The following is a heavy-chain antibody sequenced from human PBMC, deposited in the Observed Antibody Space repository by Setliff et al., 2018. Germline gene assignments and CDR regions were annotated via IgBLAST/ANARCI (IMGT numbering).Heavy chain of an antibody. J-gene: IGHJ4*02. Sequence: SETLSLTCSVSGGSISGSHYSWVWMRQPPGKRLEWIGSTYYNGTAYYNPSLQSRVAISVDTSKNYFSLDVSSVTAADTAVYYCVRESRSTWYRRDFWGQGTLVTV. CDR3: VRESRSTWYRRDF. D-gene: IGHD6-13*01. CDR2: TYYNGTA. V-gene: IGHV4-39*02. CDR1: GGSISGSHYS.